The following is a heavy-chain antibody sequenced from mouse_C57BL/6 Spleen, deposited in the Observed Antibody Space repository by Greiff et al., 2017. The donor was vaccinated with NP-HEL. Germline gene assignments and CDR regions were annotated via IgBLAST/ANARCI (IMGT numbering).Heavy chain of an antibody. CDR1: GYTFTSYW. V-gene: IGHV1-69*01. J-gene: IGHJ4*01. CDR3: ARGVGRSYAMDY. Sequence: QVQLQQPGAELVMPGASVKLSCKASGYTFTSYWMHWVKQRPGQGLEWIGEIDPSDSYTNYNQKFKGKSTLTVDKSSSTAYMQLSSLTSEDSAVYYCARGVGRSYAMDYWGQGTSVTVSS. CDR2: IDPSDSYT. D-gene: IGHD4-1*01.